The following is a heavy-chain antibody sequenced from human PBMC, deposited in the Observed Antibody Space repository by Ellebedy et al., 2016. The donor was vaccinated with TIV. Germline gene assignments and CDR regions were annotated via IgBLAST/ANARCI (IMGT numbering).Heavy chain of an antibody. V-gene: IGHV3-30*04. Sequence: PGGSLRLSCAASGFNFRASAMQWVRQAAGKGLEWVAIISFDGSEIQYADSVKGRFTISRDNSETTVSLLMNSLRSEDTAVYYCVRDNWYFDLWGRGTLVTVSS. J-gene: IGHJ2*01. CDR1: GFNFRASA. CDR3: VRDNWYFDL. CDR2: ISFDGSEI.